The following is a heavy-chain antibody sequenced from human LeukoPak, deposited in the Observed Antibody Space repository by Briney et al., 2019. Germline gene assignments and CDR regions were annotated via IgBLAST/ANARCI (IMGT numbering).Heavy chain of an antibody. Sequence: GGSLRLSCAASGFSLNNAWMTWVRQAPGKGLEWVGRIKSKTDGGTIDYAAPVKGRSTISRDDSKNMVYLVMNSLKTEDTAVYYCTASYYDSSGFRAWGQGTLVTVSS. V-gene: IGHV3-15*01. CDR1: GFSLNNAW. J-gene: IGHJ4*02. CDR2: IKSKTDGGTI. CDR3: TASYYDSSGFRA. D-gene: IGHD3-22*01.